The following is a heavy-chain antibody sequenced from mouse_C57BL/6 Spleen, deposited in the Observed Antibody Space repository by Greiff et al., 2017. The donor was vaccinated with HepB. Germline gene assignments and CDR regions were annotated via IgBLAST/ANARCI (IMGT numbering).Heavy chain of an antibody. CDR2: IYWDDDK. J-gene: IGHJ3*01. V-gene: IGHV8-12*01. CDR3: ARSYDYDVAWFAY. D-gene: IGHD2-4*01. CDR1: GFSLSTSGMG. Sequence: VKLMESGPGILQSSQTLSLTCSFSGFSLSTSGMGVSWIRQPSGKGLEWLAHIYWDDDKRYNPSLKSRLTISKDTSRNQVFLKITSVDTADTATYYCARSYDYDVAWFAYWGQGTLVTVSA.